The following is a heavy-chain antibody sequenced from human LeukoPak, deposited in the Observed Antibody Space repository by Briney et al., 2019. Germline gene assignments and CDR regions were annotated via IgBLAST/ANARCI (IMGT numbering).Heavy chain of an antibody. CDR3: ARSGTGYEKAFFDY. CDR2: ISSSSSNI. J-gene: IGHJ4*02. CDR1: GFTFSDYY. Sequence: GRSLRLSCAASGFTFSDYYMSWIRQAPGKGLEWVSFISSSSSNINYAESVKGRFTISRDNAKNSLYLQMNSLRAEDTAVYYCARSGTGYEKAFFDYWGQGTLVTVSS. D-gene: IGHD5-12*01. V-gene: IGHV3-11*06.